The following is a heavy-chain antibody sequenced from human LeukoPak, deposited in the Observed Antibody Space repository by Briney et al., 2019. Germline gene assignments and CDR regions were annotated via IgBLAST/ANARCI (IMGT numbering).Heavy chain of an antibody. CDR2: IYQSGSA. CDR1: GASVSSIGYS. J-gene: IGHJ3*02. Sequence: SETLSLTCGVSGASVSSIGYSWSRIRQPPGRGLEWIGYIYQSGSASYNPSLQSRVTISIDKSKNQFSLNLNSVTAADTAVYYCARNSYYDNSGEGAFDIWGQGTMVTVSS. V-gene: IGHV4-30-2*01. CDR3: ARNSYYDNSGEGAFDI. D-gene: IGHD3-22*01.